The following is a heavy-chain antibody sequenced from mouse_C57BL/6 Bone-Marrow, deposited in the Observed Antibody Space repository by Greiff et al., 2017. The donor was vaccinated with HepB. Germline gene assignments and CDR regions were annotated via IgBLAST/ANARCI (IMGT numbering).Heavy chain of an antibody. CDR2: ILPGSGST. V-gene: IGHV1-9*01. CDR3: ARDYYGSSGYFDV. CDR1: GYTFTGYW. Sequence: QVQLQQSGAELMKPGASVKLSCKATGYTFTGYWIEWVKQRPGHGLEWIGEILPGSGSTNYTEKFKGKATFTADTSSNTAYMQLSSLTTEDSAIYYCARDYYGSSGYFDVWGTGTTVTVSS. J-gene: IGHJ1*03. D-gene: IGHD1-1*01.